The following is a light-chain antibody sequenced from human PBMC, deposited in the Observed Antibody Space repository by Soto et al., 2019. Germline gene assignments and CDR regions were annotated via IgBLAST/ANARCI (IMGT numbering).Light chain of an antibody. J-gene: IGKJ4*01. CDR1: QSVSSY. CDR3: QQRSNWPLP. V-gene: IGKV3-11*01. CDR2: DAS. Sequence: EIVLTQSPATLSLSPGERATLSCRASQSVSSYLAWYQQKPGQAPRLLIYDASNRATGIPARFSGRGSGTDFTLTISSLEPEDLAVYYCQQRSNWPLPFGGGTKVEIK.